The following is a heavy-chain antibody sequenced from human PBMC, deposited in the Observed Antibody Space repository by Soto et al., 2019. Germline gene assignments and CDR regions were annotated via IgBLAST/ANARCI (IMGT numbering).Heavy chain of an antibody. CDR1: GYSFTSYW. CDR2: IHPGDSDT. J-gene: IGHJ6*02. Sequence: GESLKISCEASGYSFTSYWIGWARQMPGKGLEWMGIIHPGDSDTKYSPSFQGQVTISVDKSITTAYLQWSSLKASDTAMYYCARTPGPEVAASLEYYYFSGMDVWGQGTTVTVSS. CDR3: ARTPGPEVAASLEYYYFSGMDV. D-gene: IGHD2-15*01. V-gene: IGHV5-51*01.